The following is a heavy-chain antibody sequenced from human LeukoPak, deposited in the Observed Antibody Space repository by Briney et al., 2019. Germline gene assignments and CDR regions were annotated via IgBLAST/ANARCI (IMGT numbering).Heavy chain of an antibody. CDR2: IYYSGST. CDR1: GGSISSGGYY. V-gene: IGHV4-31*03. J-gene: IGHJ4*02. Sequence: PSQTLSLTCTVSGGSISSGGYYWSWIRQHPGKGLEWIGYIYYSGSTHYNPSLKSRVTISVDTSKNQFSLKLSSVTAADTAVYYCARGGYSGYDSPAYFDYWGQGTLVTVSS. CDR3: ARGGYSGYDSPAYFDY. D-gene: IGHD5-12*01.